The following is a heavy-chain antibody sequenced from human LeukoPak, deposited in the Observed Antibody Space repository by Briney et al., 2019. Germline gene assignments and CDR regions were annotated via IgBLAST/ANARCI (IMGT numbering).Heavy chain of an antibody. CDR3: ARRTVVLDY. Sequence: SETLSLTCTVSGGCISNYYWSWIRQPPGKGLEWVGYIYYTGSTTYNPSLQSRVTISVDTSKNQFSLKLRSVTAADTAIYYCARRTVVLDYWGQGTLVTVSS. CDR1: GGCISNYY. J-gene: IGHJ4*02. CDR2: IYYTGST. V-gene: IGHV4-59*01. D-gene: IGHD4-23*01.